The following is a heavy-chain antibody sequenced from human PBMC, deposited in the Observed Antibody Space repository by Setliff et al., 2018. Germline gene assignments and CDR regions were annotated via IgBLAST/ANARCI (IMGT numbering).Heavy chain of an antibody. CDR3: ARGHGTDYNFWSGYPAASFDI. CDR2: IYHSGST. Sequence: SETLSLTCAVSGGSISSSNWWSWVRQPPGKGLEWIGEIYHSGSTNYNPSLKSRVTISVDKSKNQFSLKLSSVTAADTAVYYCARGHGTDYNFWSGYPAASFDIWGQGTMVTVSS. J-gene: IGHJ3*02. CDR1: GGSISSSNW. V-gene: IGHV4-4*02. D-gene: IGHD3-3*01.